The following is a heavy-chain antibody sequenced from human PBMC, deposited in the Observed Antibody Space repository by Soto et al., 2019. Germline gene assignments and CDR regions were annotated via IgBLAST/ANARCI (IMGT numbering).Heavy chain of an antibody. J-gene: IGHJ3*02. Sequence: GESLKISCKGSGYSFTSYWIGWVRQMPGKGLEWMGIIYPGDSDTRYSPSFQGQVTISADKSISTAYLQRSSLKASDTAMYYCARRYCSSTSCYIDAFDIWGQGTMVTVSS. V-gene: IGHV5-51*01. D-gene: IGHD2-2*02. CDR3: ARRYCSSTSCYIDAFDI. CDR1: GYSFTSYW. CDR2: IYPGDSDT.